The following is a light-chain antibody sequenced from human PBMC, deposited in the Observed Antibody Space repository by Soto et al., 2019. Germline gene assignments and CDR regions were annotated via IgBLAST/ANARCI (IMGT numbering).Light chain of an antibody. CDR1: SSNIGAGQD. J-gene: IGLJ1*01. CDR2: DSN. Sequence: QSVLTQPPSVSGAPGQRVTISCTGTSSNIGAGQDVHWYRQLPGAAPKFLISDSNNRASGVPDRSSVSKSGASASLAITGLRAEDEGDYFCQSYGTSLSGLYVFGTGTKVTVL. CDR3: QSYGTSLSGLYV. V-gene: IGLV1-40*01.